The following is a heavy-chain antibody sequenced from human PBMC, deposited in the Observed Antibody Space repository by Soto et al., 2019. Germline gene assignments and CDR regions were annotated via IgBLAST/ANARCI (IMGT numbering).Heavy chain of an antibody. CDR2: IYWDNDK. Sequence: QITLKESGPTLVKPTQTLTLTCSFSGFSLSTTGVGVGWFRQSPGKALEWLAIIYWDNDKRYSPSLKSRVTITKDTSKNQVVLTVTNMDTVDTGTYYCARSLWFGELHWGQGALVTVSS. D-gene: IGHD3-10*01. CDR1: GFSLSTTGVG. V-gene: IGHV2-5*02. CDR3: ARSLWFGELH. J-gene: IGHJ4*02.